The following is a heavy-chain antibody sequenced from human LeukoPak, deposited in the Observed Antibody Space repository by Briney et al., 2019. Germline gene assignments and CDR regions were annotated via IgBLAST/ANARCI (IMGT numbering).Heavy chain of an antibody. CDR1: GGSISSYY. CDR3: AATIYYYDSSGYYPPGY. CDR2: IYYSGST. D-gene: IGHD3-22*01. J-gene: IGHJ4*02. V-gene: IGHV4-59*01. Sequence: KPSETLSLTCTVSGGSISSYYWSWIRQPPGKGLEWIGYIYYSGSTNYNPSLKSRVTISVDTSKNQLSLKLSSVTAADTAVYYCAATIYYYDSSGYYPPGYWGQGTLVTVSS.